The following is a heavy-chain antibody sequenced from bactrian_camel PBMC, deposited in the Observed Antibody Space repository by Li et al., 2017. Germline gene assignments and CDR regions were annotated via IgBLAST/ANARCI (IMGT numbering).Heavy chain of an antibody. CDR3: AAERYLGSSCVKRAADYDY. V-gene: IGHV3S53*01. J-gene: IGHJ4*01. D-gene: IGHD6*01. CDR2: IMRDGTT. Sequence: VQLVESGGGSVQAGGSLRLSCAFAGFTANDLDADVSWYRQAPGHECELVSTIMRDGTTHYKDSVKGRFTLSKDSDKNTLYLQMNTLKPEDTGMYYCAAERYLGSSCVKRAADYDYWGRGTQVTVS. CDR1: GFTANDLDAD.